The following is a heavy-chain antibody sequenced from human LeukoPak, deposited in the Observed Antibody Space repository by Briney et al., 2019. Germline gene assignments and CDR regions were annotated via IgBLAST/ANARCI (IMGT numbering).Heavy chain of an antibody. J-gene: IGHJ6*03. D-gene: IGHD2-2*01. Sequence: SETLSLTCTVSGGPISSYYWSWIRQPPGKGLEWIGYIYYSGSTNYNPSLKSRVTISVDTSKNQFSLKLSSVTAADTAVYYCARRNAVVPNYYYYYYYMDVWGKGTTVTVSS. V-gene: IGHV4-59*08. CDR2: IYYSGST. CDR3: ARRNAVVPNYYYYYYYMDV. CDR1: GGPISSYY.